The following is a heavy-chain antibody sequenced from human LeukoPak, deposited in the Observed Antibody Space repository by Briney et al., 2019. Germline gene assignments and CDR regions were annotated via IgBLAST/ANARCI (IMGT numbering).Heavy chain of an antibody. D-gene: IGHD4/OR15-4a*01. CDR2: ISYDGSHK. CDR1: GFTFSSYG. CDR3: SASRPHYGDYYGLDV. Sequence: GGSLRLSCAASGFTFSSYGMHWVRQAPGKGLEWVAVISYDGSHKYSADSVKGRFTISRDNSKNTLYLQRNSLRTEDTAVYFCSASRPHYGDYYGLDVWGHGTTVTVSS. V-gene: IGHV3-30*03. J-gene: IGHJ6*02.